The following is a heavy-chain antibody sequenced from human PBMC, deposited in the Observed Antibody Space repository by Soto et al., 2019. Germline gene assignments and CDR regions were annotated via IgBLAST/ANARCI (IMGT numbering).Heavy chain of an antibody. Sequence: QVQLVESGGGVVQPGRSLRLSCAASGFTFSSYGMHWVRQAPGKGLEWVAVISYDGSNKYYADSVKGRFTISRDNSKNTMYRQMNSRRDEDTAVYYCAKEGGAYSNPRYGMDVWGQGTTVTVSS. CDR3: AKEGGAYSNPRYGMDV. D-gene: IGHD6-13*01. CDR1: GFTFSSYG. CDR2: ISYDGSNK. V-gene: IGHV3-30*18. J-gene: IGHJ6*02.